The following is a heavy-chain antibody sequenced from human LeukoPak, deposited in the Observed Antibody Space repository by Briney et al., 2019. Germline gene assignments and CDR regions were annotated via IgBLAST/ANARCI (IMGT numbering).Heavy chain of an antibody. J-gene: IGHJ4*02. CDR2: IYYSGST. D-gene: IGHD2-15*01. CDR1: GGSLSSYY. Sequence: SETLSLTCTVSGGSLSSYYWSWIRQPPGKGLEWIGYIYYSGSTNYNPSLKSRVTISVDTSKNQFSLKLSSVTAADTAVYYCARDRSGGFDYWGQGTLVTVSS. CDR3: ARDRSGGFDY. V-gene: IGHV4-59*01.